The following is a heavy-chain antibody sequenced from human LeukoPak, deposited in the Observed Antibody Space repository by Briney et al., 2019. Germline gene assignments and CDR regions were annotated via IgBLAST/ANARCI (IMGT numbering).Heavy chain of an antibody. V-gene: IGHV1-18*01. Sequence: ASVKVSCKASGYTFTSYGIRWVRQAPGQGLEWMGWISACNGNTNYAQKLQGRVTITTDTSTSTAYMELRSLRSDDTAVYYCARDDPGYVAGGVWVSFDYWGQGTLVTVSS. CDR3: ARDDPGYVAGGVWVSFDY. CDR1: GYTFTSYG. D-gene: IGHD6-13*01. J-gene: IGHJ4*02. CDR2: ISACNGNT.